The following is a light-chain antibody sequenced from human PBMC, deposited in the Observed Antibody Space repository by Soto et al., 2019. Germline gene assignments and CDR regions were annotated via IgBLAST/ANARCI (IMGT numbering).Light chain of an antibody. V-gene: IGKV3-11*01. CDR1: KTVSNY. CDR2: DAS. Sequence: EIVLTQSPATLSLSFGDRATLCCRASKTVSNYLAWYQPKPGKAPRLLIYDASKRATGIPARLSGSGSGTEFTLTISSLEPEDFAVYYCQQRSNWWTFGQGTKVDIK. J-gene: IGKJ1*01. CDR3: QQRSNWWT.